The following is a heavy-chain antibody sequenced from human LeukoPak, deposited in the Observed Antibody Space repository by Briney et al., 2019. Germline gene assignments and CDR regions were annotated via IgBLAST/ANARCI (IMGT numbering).Heavy chain of an antibody. Sequence: PGGSLRLSCAESGFTCSSDSMSWVRQAPGKGLEWVLSISSSSSYIYYADSVKGRFTISRDNAKNSLYLQMNCLRAEDTAVYYCARDLKERYYYYGMDVWGQGTTVTVSS. V-gene: IGHV3-21*01. CDR3: ARDLKERYYYYGMDV. CDR1: GFTCSSDS. CDR2: ISSSSSYI. J-gene: IGHJ6*02.